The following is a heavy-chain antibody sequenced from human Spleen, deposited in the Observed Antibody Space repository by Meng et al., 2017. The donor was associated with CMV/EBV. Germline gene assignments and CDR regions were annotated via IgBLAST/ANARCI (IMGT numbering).Heavy chain of an antibody. CDR1: YI. Sequence: YIMNWVRQAPGKGLEWVSSISSTSSYIYYADSVKGRFTISRDNAKSSLYLQMNSLRVEDTAVYYCAKPHYCSGGNCYSLVFDTWGQGTLVTVSS. D-gene: IGHD2-15*01. CDR2: ISSTSSYI. J-gene: IGHJ5*02. V-gene: IGHV3-21*06. CDR3: AKPHYCSGGNCYSLVFDT.